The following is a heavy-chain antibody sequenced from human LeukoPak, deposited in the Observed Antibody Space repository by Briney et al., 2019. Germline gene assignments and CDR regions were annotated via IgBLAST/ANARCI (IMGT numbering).Heavy chain of an antibody. D-gene: IGHD3-9*01. V-gene: IGHV3-23*01. CDR1: GFTFSSFV. Sequence: GGSLRLSCAASGFTFSSFVMSWVRQAPGKGLEWVSAISGSGGSTYNADSVKGRFTISRDNSKNTLYLQMNSLRAEDTAVYYCAKCILTGYYKGYMDVWGKGTTVTISS. J-gene: IGHJ6*03. CDR3: AKCILTGYYKGYMDV. CDR2: ISGSGGST.